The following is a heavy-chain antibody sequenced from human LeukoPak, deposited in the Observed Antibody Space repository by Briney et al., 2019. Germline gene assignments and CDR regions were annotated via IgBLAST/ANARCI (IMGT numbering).Heavy chain of an antibody. J-gene: IGHJ4*02. D-gene: IGHD2-8*02. Sequence: TGGSLRLSCAASGFTFSSYAMYWVRQAPGKGLEWVAFIWSDGNKKYYADSVEGRFTISRDNSRNTVNLQMNSLTSEDTAVYYCAKLLLETGGVGEEFDYWGQGTLITVSS. CDR3: AKLLLETGGVGEEFDY. V-gene: IGHV3-30*02. CDR1: GFTFSSYA. CDR2: IWSDGNKK.